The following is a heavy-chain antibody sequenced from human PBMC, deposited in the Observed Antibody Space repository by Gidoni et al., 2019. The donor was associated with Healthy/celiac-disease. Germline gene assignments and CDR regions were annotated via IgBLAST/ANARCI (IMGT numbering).Heavy chain of an antibody. J-gene: IGHJ6*03. CDR3: ARDLVGATVVYYYYYMDV. CDR1: GGSISSYY. D-gene: IGHD1-26*01. V-gene: IGHV4-4*07. CDR2: IYTSGST. Sequence: QVQLQESGPGLVKPSETLSLTCTVSGGSISSYYWSWIRQPAGKGLEWIGPIYTSGSTNYNPSLKSRVTMSVDTSKNQFSLKLSSVTAADTAVYYCARDLVGATVVYYYYYMDVWGKGTTVTVSS.